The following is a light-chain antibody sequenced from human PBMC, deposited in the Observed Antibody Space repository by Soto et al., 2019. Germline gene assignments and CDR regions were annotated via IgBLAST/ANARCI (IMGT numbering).Light chain of an antibody. CDR2: SNN. CDR3: VSFAGGTYV. V-gene: IGLV1-47*02. Sequence: QSVLTQPPSASGTPGQRVTISCSGSSSNTGSNYVYWYQQLPGTAPKLLIYSNNQRPSGVPDRFSGSKSGTSASLAISGLRSEDEADYYCVSFAGGTYVFGTGTKVTVL. CDR1: SSNTGSNY. J-gene: IGLJ1*01.